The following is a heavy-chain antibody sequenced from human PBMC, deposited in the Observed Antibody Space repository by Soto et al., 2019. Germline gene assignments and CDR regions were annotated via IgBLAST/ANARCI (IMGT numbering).Heavy chain of an antibody. CDR2: ISYDGSNK. V-gene: IGHV3-30-3*01. D-gene: IGHD5-12*01. J-gene: IGHJ4*02. CDR3: ARDSGYDFGLYLDFDY. Sequence: QVQLVESGGGVVQPGRSLRLSCAASGFTFSSYAMHWVRQAPGKGLEWVAVISYDGSNKYYADSVKGRFTISRDNSKNTLYLQMNSLRAEDTAVYYCARDSGYDFGLYLDFDYWGQGTLVTVSS. CDR1: GFTFSSYA.